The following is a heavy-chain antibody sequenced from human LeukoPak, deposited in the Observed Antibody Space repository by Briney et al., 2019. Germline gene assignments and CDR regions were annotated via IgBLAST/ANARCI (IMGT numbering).Heavy chain of an antibody. CDR3: ARQWQLGLRGAFDI. CDR2: ISGYNGNT. V-gene: IGHV1-18*01. CDR1: GYTFTSHG. J-gene: IGHJ3*02. D-gene: IGHD2-15*01. Sequence: ASVKVSCKASGYTFTSHGISWVRQAPGQGLEWMGRISGYNGNTYYAQKVQGRVTMTTDTSTSTAYMELSSLRSDGTAVYYCARQWQLGLRGAFDIWGQGTMVTVSS.